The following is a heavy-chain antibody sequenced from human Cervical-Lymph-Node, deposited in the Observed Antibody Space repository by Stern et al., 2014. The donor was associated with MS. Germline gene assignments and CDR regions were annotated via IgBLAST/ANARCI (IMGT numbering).Heavy chain of an antibody. Sequence: QITLKESGPVLVKPTETLTLTCTVSGFSIRNARMGVSWIRQPPGKALEWLAHILSNDEKTYSTSLKGRLTISKDTSKSQVVLTMTHMDPVDTATYYCARMMQHLAGDAFDIWGQGTVVTVSS. D-gene: IGHD6-13*01. CDR2: ILSNDEK. J-gene: IGHJ3*02. CDR1: GFSIRNARMG. CDR3: ARMMQHLAGDAFDI. V-gene: IGHV2-26*01.